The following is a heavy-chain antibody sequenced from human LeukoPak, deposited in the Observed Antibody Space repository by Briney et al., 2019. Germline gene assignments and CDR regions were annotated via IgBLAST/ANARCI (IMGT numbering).Heavy chain of an antibody. Sequence: SETLSLTCTVSGGSINSYYWNWIRQPPGKGLEWIGYFYYTGGTSYTPALKNRVTISVDTSKNQFSLSLSSVTAADTAVYYCARLYSLGPRGFDYWGQGTLVTVSS. V-gene: IGHV4-59*08. CDR3: ARLYSLGPRGFDY. D-gene: IGHD3/OR15-3a*01. J-gene: IGHJ4*02. CDR1: GGSINSYY. CDR2: FYYTGGT.